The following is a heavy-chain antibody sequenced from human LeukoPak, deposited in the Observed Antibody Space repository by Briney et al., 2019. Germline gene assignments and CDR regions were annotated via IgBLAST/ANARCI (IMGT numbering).Heavy chain of an antibody. CDR3: ARGLEMATIPGGY. J-gene: IGHJ4*02. V-gene: IGHV1-8*01. Sequence: ASVKVSCKASGYTFTSYDINWVRQATGQGLEWTGWMNPNSGNTGYAQKFQGRVTMTRNTSISTAYMELSSLRSEDTAVYYCARGLEMATIPGGYWGQGTLVTVSS. CDR2: MNPNSGNT. CDR1: GYTFTSYD. D-gene: IGHD5-24*01.